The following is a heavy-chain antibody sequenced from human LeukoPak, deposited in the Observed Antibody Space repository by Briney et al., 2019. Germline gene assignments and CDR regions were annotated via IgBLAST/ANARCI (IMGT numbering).Heavy chain of an antibody. V-gene: IGHV3-73*01. CDR1: GFTFSGSA. CDR2: IRSKANSYAT. Sequence: RTGGSLRLSCAASGFTFSGSAMHWVRQASGKGLEWVGRIRSKANSYATAYAASVKGRFTISRDDSKNTAYLQMNSLKTEDTAVYYCSSRWFSAGIDYWGQGTLVTVSS. D-gene: IGHD3-10*01. J-gene: IGHJ4*02. CDR3: SSRWFSAGIDY.